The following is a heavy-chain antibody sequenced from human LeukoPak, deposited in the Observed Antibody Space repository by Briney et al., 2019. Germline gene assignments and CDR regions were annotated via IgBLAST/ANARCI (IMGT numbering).Heavy chain of an antibody. CDR2: ISNNGGYT. Sequence: PGGSLRLSCAASGFTFSSSAMSWVRQAPGKGLEWVSAISNNGGYTYYADSVKGRFTISRDNSKNTLYLQMNSLRAEDTAVYYCARDGVPPVVGATGGVDYWGQGTLVTVSS. D-gene: IGHD1-26*01. CDR1: GFTFSSSA. J-gene: IGHJ4*02. CDR3: ARDGVPPVVGATGGVDY. V-gene: IGHV3-23*01.